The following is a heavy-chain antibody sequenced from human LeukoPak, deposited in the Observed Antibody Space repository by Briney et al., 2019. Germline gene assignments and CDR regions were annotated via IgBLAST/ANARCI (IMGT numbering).Heavy chain of an antibody. J-gene: IGHJ4*02. CDR3: ATNYDSSGYPFDY. CDR1: GFTFSSYA. CDR2: ISYDGSNK. Sequence: PGGSLRLSCAASGFTFSSYAMHWVRQAPGKGLEWVAVISYDGSNKYYADSVKGRFTISRDNSKNTLYLQMNSLRAEDTAVYYCATNYDSSGYPFDYWGQGALVTVSS. V-gene: IGHV3-30-3*01. D-gene: IGHD3-22*01.